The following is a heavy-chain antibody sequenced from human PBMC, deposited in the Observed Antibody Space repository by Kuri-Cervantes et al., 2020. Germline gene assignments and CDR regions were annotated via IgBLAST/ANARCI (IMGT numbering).Heavy chain of an antibody. V-gene: IGHV3-21*01. CDR1: GFTVSSNY. CDR3: ARAGESRFRELLYPRWFDP. D-gene: IGHD3-10*01. J-gene: IGHJ5*02. CDR2: ISSSSSYI. Sequence: GGSLRLSCAASGFTVSSNYMSWVRQAPGKGLEWVSSISSSSSYIYYADSVKGRFTISRDNAKNSLYLQMNSLRAEDTAVYYCARAGESRFRELLYPRWFDPWGQGTLVTVSS.